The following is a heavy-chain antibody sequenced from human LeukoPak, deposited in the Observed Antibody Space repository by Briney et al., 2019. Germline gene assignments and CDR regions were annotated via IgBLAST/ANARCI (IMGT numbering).Heavy chain of an antibody. CDR2: ISSNGGNT. D-gene: IGHD1/OR15-1a*01. CDR3: VKGSNNNFDY. Sequence: GGSLRLSCSASGFTFTSYAMHWVRQAPGKGLEYVSAISSNGGNTYYADSMKGRFTISRDNSRNTLFLQMSSLRAEDTAVYFCVKGSNNNFDYWGQGTLVTVSS. J-gene: IGHJ4*02. CDR1: GFTFTSYA. V-gene: IGHV3-64D*09.